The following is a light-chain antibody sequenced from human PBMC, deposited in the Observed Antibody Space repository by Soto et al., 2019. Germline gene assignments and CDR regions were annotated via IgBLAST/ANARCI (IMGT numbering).Light chain of an antibody. CDR2: GTS. V-gene: IGKV3-20*01. J-gene: IGKJ5*01. CDR1: QSVSSSY. CDR3: QQYGSSPPIT. Sequence: EIVLTQSPGTLSLSPGERATLSCRASQSVSSSYLAWYQQKPGQSPSLLIYGTSSRVTDIPDRFSGSGSGTDFTLTISRLEPEDFAVYYCQQYGSSPPITFGQGTRLEIK.